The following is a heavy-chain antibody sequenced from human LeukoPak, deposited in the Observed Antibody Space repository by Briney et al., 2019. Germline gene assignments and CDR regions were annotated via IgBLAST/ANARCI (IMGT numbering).Heavy chain of an antibody. CDR3: ARVGTSVYMDV. J-gene: IGHJ6*03. V-gene: IGHV4-39*07. Sequence: PSETLSLTCTVSGGSISSSSYYWGWIRQPPGKGLEWIGSIYYSGSTNYNPSLKSRVTISVDTSKNQFSLKLSSVTAADTAVYYCARVGTSVYMDVWGKGTTVTVSS. CDR2: IYYSGST. D-gene: IGHD1-1*01. CDR1: GGSISSSSYY.